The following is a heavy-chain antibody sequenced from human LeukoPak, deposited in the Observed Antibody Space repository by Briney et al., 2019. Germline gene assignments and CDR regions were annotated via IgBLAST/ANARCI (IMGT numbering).Heavy chain of an antibody. D-gene: IGHD6-19*01. Sequence: SETLSLTCTVSGGSISSGTYYWSWIRQPAGKGLEWVGRIYTSGSTNYNPSLKSRVTISLDPSKNQFSLKLSSVTAADTAVYYCARDGSGWLNWFDPWGQGTLVTVSS. J-gene: IGHJ5*02. CDR2: IYTSGST. CDR3: ARDGSGWLNWFDP. CDR1: GGSISSGTYY. V-gene: IGHV4-61*02.